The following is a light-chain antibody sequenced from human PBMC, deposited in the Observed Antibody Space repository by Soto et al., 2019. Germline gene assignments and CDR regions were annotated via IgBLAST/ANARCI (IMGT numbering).Light chain of an antibody. CDR2: GAS. CDR3: QQYGTSHMYT. J-gene: IGKJ2*01. V-gene: IGKV3-20*01. CDR1: QRVKSGY. Sequence: EIVLTQSPGTLSWSPGERATLSCRASQRVKSGYLAWYQQKPGQPPRLLISGASSRATGIPDRFSGSGSGTDFTLTISGLEPEDFAVYYCQQYGTSHMYTFGQGTKLEIK.